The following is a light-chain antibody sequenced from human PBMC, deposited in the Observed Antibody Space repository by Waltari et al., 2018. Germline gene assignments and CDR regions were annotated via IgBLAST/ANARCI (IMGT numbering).Light chain of an antibody. V-gene: IGKV3-15*01. CDR3: QQYKSYKT. Sequence: EVLMTQSPATVSVSPGVGATLSCWASQSVRNNVAWFQQKPGQAPRLLIYGASTRATGIPARFSGSGAGTDFSLTISGLQSDDFATYYCQQYKSYKTFGQGTRVEIK. CDR2: GAS. CDR1: QSVRNN. J-gene: IGKJ1*01.